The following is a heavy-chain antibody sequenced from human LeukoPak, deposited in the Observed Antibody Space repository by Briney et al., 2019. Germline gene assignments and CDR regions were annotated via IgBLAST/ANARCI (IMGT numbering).Heavy chain of an antibody. J-gene: IGHJ6*02. D-gene: IGHD4-17*01. CDR3: ARGGSENDCGELHGMHV. V-gene: IGHV1-8*01. Sequence: AAVKVSCKASGYTFTSYDINWVRQATGQGLEWMGWMNPNSGNTGYAQKFQGRVTMTRNTSISTAYMELSSLRSEDTAVYYCARGGSENDCGELHGMHVWGQGTTVTVSS. CDR2: MNPNSGNT. CDR1: GYTFTSYD.